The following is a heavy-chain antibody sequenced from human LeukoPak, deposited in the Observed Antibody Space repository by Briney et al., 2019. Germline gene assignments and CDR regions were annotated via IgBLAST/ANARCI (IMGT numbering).Heavy chain of an antibody. J-gene: IGHJ1*01. CDR1: GYTFTSYD. V-gene: IGHV1-18*01. Sequence: ASVKVSCKASGYTFTSYDINWVRQATGQGLEWMGWISAYNGNTNYAQKLQGRVTMTTDTSTSTAYMELRSLRSDDTAVYYCARMPGGSYLEYFQHWGQGTLVTVSS. CDR2: ISAYNGNT. D-gene: IGHD1-26*01. CDR3: ARMPGGSYLEYFQH.